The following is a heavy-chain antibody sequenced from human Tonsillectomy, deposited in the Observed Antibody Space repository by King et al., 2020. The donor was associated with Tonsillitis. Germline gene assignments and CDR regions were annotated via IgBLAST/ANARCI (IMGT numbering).Heavy chain of an antibody. J-gene: IGHJ6*03. Sequence: VQLVESGGGVVQPGRSLRFSCAASGFIFSNYGVHWVRQAPGKGLEWVAVISNDGSSEYYADSVKGRFTISRDNSVHTLYLQMNSLRAEDTAVYYCAKGFWSGHGLMDVWGKGTAVTVSS. CDR3: AKGFWSGHGLMDV. V-gene: IGHV3-30*18. CDR2: ISNDGSSE. D-gene: IGHD3-3*01. CDR1: GFIFSNYG.